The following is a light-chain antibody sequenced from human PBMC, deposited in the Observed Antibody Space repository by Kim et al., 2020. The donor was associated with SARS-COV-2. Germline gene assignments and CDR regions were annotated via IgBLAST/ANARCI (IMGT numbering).Light chain of an antibody. CDR2: EDD. V-gene: IGLV6-57*01. J-gene: IGLJ3*02. Sequence: GETLTISCTRTGCSIAAGYVHWYQQRPGRSPTTVIYEDDQRPSGVPDRFSASVDSSSNAASLIISGLETEDEADYYCQSYDGTDWVFGGGTKLTVL. CDR1: GCSIAAGY. CDR3: QSYDGTDWV.